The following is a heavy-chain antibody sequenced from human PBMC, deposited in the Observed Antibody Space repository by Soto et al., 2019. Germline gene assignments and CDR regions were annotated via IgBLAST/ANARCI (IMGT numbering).Heavy chain of an antibody. CDR2: IVPMFGTA. J-gene: IGHJ5*02. Sequence: QVQLVQSGAEVKKPGSSVSVSCKTSGGTFGNSAVTWVRQAPGQGLEWLGGIVPMFGTANYAQKFQGRVTMTADESTITAYMELSSLNTDDTAVYYCARDGDPQSAFWSGPLGGGRFDPWGQGTLVTVSS. V-gene: IGHV1-69*12. CDR1: GGTFGNSA. CDR3: ARDGDPQSAFWSGPLGGGRFDP. D-gene: IGHD3-3*01.